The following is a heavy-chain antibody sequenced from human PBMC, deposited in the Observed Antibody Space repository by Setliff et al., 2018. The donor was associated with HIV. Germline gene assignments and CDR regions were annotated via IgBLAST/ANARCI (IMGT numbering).Heavy chain of an antibody. D-gene: IGHD4-17*01. CDR3: ARHRDYGPHYYYYMDV. CDR2: INHSGST. V-gene: IGHV4-34*01. CDR1: GGSISSYY. Sequence: PSETLSLTCTVSGGSISSYYWSWIRQSPGKGLECIGEINHSGSTKYNPSLKSRVTMSVDTSKNQFSLKLTSVTAADTAVYYCARHRDYGPHYYYYMDVWGEGTTVTVSS. J-gene: IGHJ6*03.